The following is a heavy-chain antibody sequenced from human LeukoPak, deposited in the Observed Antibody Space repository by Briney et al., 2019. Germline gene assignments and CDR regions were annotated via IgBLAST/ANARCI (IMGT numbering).Heavy chain of an antibody. V-gene: IGHV1-18*01. Sequence: GASVKVSCKASGYTFTSYGISWVRQAPGQGLEWMGWISAYNGNTNYAQKLQGRVTMTTDTSTSTAYMELRSLRSDDTAVYYCARDSSGWLDDAFDIWGQGTMVTVSS. CDR3: ARDSSGWLDDAFDI. CDR2: ISAYNGNT. CDR1: GYTFTSYG. J-gene: IGHJ3*02. D-gene: IGHD6-19*01.